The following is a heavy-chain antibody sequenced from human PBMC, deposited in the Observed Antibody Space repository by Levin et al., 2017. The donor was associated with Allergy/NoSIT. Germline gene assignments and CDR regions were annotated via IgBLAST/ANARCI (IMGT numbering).Heavy chain of an antibody. V-gene: IGHV3-33*01. Sequence: GGSLRLSCAASGFTFSSYGMHWVRQAPGKGLEWVAVIWYDASNKYYADSVKGRFTISRDNFKNTLYLQMNSLRAEDTAVYYCAREVATTTVEGGGAFDIWGQGTMVTVSS. D-gene: IGHD5-12*01. CDR2: IWYDASNK. CDR3: AREVATTTVEGGGAFDI. CDR1: GFTFSSYG. J-gene: IGHJ3*02.